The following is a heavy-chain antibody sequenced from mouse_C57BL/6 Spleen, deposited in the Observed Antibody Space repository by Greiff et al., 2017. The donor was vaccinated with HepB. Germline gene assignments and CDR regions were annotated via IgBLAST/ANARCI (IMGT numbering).Heavy chain of an antibody. Sequence: VKLMESGPELVKPGASVKISCKASGYSFTSYYIHWVKQRPGQGLEWIGWIYPGSGNTKYNEKFKGKATLTADTSSSTAYMQLSSLTSEDSAVYYCARGEFYGGFAYWGQGTLVTVSA. V-gene: IGHV1-66*01. D-gene: IGHD1-1*01. CDR1: GYSFTSYY. CDR3: ARGEFYGGFAY. CDR2: IYPGSGNT. J-gene: IGHJ3*01.